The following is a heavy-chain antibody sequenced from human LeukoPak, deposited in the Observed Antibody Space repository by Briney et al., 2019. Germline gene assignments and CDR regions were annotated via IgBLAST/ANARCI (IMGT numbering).Heavy chain of an antibody. Sequence: PSQTLSLTCTVSGGSISSGAYYWSWIRQPPGKGLEWIGYIYHSGSTYYTPSLKSRVTISVDRSKNQFSLKLSSVTAADTAVYYCASPGPFTIFGAAYQGSVYAFDIWGQGTMVTVSS. CDR1: GGSISSGAYY. J-gene: IGHJ3*02. CDR3: ASPGPFTIFGAAYQGSVYAFDI. V-gene: IGHV4-30-2*01. D-gene: IGHD3-3*01. CDR2: IYHSGST.